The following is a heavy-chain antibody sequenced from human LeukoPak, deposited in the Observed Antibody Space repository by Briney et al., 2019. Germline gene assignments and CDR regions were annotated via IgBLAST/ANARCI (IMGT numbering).Heavy chain of an antibody. CDR3: ARWPYWDY. CDR2: INHSGST. D-gene: IGHD2-15*01. J-gene: IGHJ4*02. V-gene: IGHV4-34*01. CDR1: GGSFSGYY. Sequence: SETLSLTCAVYGGSFSGYYWSWIRQPPGKGLEWIGEINHSGSTNYNPSLKSRVTISVDTSKNQFSLKPSSVTAADTAVYYCARWPYWDYWGQGTLVTVSS.